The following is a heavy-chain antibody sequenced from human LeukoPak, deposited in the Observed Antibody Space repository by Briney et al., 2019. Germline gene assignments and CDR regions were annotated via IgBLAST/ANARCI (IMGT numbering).Heavy chain of an antibody. Sequence: ASVKVSCKASGGTFSSYAISWVRQAPGQGLEWMGRIIPIFGTANYAQKFQGRVTITTDESTSTAYMELSSLRSEDTAVYYCARDYDFWSGYYSPTRGYFGYWGQGTLVTVSS. CDR2: IIPIFGTA. CDR1: GGTFSSYA. D-gene: IGHD3-3*01. J-gene: IGHJ4*02. CDR3: ARDYDFWSGYYSPTRGYFGY. V-gene: IGHV1-69*05.